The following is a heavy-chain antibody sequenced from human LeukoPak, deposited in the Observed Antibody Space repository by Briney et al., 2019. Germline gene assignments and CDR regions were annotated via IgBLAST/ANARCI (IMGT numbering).Heavy chain of an antibody. CDR1: GFTYSIND. Sequence: GGSLRLSCAASGFTYSINDFHGVRQAPGRGVEWVAAICVTGDTYYADSVQGRITISREDAANSLYLQMRSLGAGDTALYYCTKAFCGSRAACAVGSYYDFWGRGALVTVSS. V-gene: IGHV3-13*01. CDR2: ICVTGDT. CDR3: TKAFCGSRAACAVGSYYDF. D-gene: IGHD2-15*01. J-gene: IGHJ2*01.